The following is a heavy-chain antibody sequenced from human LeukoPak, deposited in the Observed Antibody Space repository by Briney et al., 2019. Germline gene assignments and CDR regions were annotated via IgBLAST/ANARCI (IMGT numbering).Heavy chain of an antibody. CDR1: GGSISSSSYY. J-gene: IGHJ4*02. V-gene: IGHV4-39*01. CDR2: IYYSGST. CDR3: ARLADMITFGGVRDY. Sequence: PSETLSLTCTVSGGSISSSSYYWGRIRQPPGKGLEWIGSIYYSGSTYYNPSLKSRVTISVDTSKNQFSLKLSSVTAADTAVYYCARLADMITFGGVRDYWGQGTLVTVSS. D-gene: IGHD3-16*01.